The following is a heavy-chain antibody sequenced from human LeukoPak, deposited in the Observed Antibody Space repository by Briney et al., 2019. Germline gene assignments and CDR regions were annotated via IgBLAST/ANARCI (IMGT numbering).Heavy chain of an antibody. CDR2: INHSGST. J-gene: IGHJ4*02. D-gene: IGHD1-26*01. Sequence: SETPSLTCAVYGGSFSGYYWSWIRQPPGKGLEWIGEINHSGSTNYNPSLKSRVTISVDTSKNQFSLKLSSVTAADTAVYYCARKVGATAIDYWGQGTLVTVSS. CDR1: GGSFSGYY. V-gene: IGHV4-34*01. CDR3: ARKVGATAIDY.